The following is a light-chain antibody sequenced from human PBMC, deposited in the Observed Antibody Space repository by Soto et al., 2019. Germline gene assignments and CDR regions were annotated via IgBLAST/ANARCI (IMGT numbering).Light chain of an antibody. J-gene: IGLJ3*02. CDR1: SSDVGGYNY. CDR2: EVT. Sequence: QSALTQPPSASGSPGQSVTISCTGTSSDVGGYNYVSWYQQYPSKAPKLMIYEVTKRPSGVPDRFSGSKSGNTASLTVSGLLAEDEADYYCSSHGGINNVVFGGGTKLTVL. CDR3: SSHGGINNVV. V-gene: IGLV2-8*01.